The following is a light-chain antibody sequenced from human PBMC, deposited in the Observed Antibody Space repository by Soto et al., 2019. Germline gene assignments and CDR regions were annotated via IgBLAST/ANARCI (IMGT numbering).Light chain of an antibody. CDR1: ESVIKY. V-gene: IGKV3-20*01. CDR3: KQYSSSPPIT. Sequence: EIVLTQSPGTLSLSPGERATISCRASESVIKYLAWYQQKPGQAPRLLIHGASSRATGIADRFSSSGSGTDFTLTINRLEPEDFAVYYCKQYSSSPPITFGQGTRLEIK. CDR2: GAS. J-gene: IGKJ5*01.